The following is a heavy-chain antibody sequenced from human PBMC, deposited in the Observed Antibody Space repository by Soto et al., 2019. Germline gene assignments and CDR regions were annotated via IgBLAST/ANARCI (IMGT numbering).Heavy chain of an antibody. CDR3: ARRGYGGYGGGDAFDI. CDR2: IDPSDSYT. V-gene: IGHV5-10-1*01. J-gene: IGHJ3*02. CDR1: GYSFTSYW. D-gene: IGHD5-12*01. Sequence: PGESLKISCSGSGYSFTSYWISWVRQMPWKGLEWMGRIDPSDSYTNYSPSFQGHVTISADKSVSTAYLQWSSLKASDTAMYYCARRGYGGYGGGDAFDIWGQGTMVTVSS.